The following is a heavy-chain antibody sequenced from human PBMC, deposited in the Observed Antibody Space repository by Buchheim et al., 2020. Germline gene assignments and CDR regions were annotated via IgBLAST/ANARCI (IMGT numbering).Heavy chain of an antibody. J-gene: IGHJ4*02. CDR3: AKEMGNSTNWYEFIDC. Sequence: EVQLLESGGGLVQPGGSLRLSCAASGFTFSSSAMSWVRQAPGKGLEWVSAISASGASTYYADSVKGRFTISRDNSKNTLYLQMNSLRDGDTAIYYCAKEMGNSTNWYEFIDCWGQGTL. V-gene: IGHV3-23*01. D-gene: IGHD6-13*01. CDR2: ISASGAST. CDR1: GFTFSSSA.